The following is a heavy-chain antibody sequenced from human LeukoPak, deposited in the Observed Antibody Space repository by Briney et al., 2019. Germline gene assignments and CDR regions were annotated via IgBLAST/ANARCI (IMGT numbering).Heavy chain of an antibody. CDR2: IYPGDSDT. CDR3: ARHSPGGRYPWFFDY. Sequence: GESLKISCRGSGYSFTTNWIGWVRQMPGEGLEWMGFIYPGDSDTRYSPSFQGQVTISADKSITTAYLQWSSLKASDTAMYYCARHSPGGRYPWFFDYWGQGTLVTVSS. V-gene: IGHV5-51*01. J-gene: IGHJ4*02. D-gene: IGHD1-26*01. CDR1: GYSFTTNW.